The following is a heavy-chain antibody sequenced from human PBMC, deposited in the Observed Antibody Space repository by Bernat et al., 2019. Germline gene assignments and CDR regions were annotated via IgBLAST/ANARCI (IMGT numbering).Heavy chain of an antibody. CDR3: ARDGGNDFWSGYWKPTYYYYMDV. Sequence: QVQLVQSGAEVKKPGASVKVSCKASGYTFTGYYMHWVRQAPGQGLEWMGWINPNSGGTNYAQKFQGWVTMTRETSISTAYMELSRLRSDDTAVYYCARDGGNDFWSGYWKPTYYYYMDVWGKGTTVTVSS. D-gene: IGHD3-3*01. CDR2: INPNSGGT. J-gene: IGHJ6*03. CDR1: GYTFTGYY. V-gene: IGHV1-2*04.